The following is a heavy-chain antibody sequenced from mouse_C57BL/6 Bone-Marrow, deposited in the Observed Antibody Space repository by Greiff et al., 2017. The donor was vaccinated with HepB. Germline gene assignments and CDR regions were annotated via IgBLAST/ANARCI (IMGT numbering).Heavy chain of an antibody. CDR1: GFTFSSYA. CDR3: ARAPYGSSEAWFAY. CDR2: ISDGGSYT. Sequence: EVQLVESGGGLVKPGGSLKLSCAASGFTFSSYAMSWVRQTPEKRLEWVATISDGGSYTYYPDNVKGRFTISRDNDKNNLYLQMSHLKSEDTAMYYCARAPYGSSEAWFAYWGQGTLVTVSA. D-gene: IGHD1-1*01. J-gene: IGHJ3*01. V-gene: IGHV5-4*01.